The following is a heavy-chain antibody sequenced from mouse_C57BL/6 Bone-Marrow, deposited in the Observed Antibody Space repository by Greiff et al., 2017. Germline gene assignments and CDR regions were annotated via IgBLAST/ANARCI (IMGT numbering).Heavy chain of an antibody. CDR3: GRSTMVTTGFAY. CDR2: IYPGDGDT. CDR1: GYAFSSSW. Sequence: QVQLQQSGPELVKPGASVKISCKASGYAFSSSWMNWVKQRPGKGLEWIGRIYPGDGDTNYNGKFKGKATLTADKSSSTAYMQLSSLTSEDSAVYFCGRSTMVTTGFAYWGRGTLVTVSA. V-gene: IGHV1-82*01. D-gene: IGHD2-2*01. J-gene: IGHJ3*01.